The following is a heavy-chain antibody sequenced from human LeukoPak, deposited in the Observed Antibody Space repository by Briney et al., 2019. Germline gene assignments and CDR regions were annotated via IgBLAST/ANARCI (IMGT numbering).Heavy chain of an antibody. CDR3: ARVANITTFGMDV. CDR1: GFTFSSNA. Sequence: GGSLRLSCAASGFTFSSNAMSWVRQAPGKGLEWVSLIYSGGSTYYADSVKGRFTISRDNSKNTLYLQMNALRAEDTAVYYCARVANITTFGMDVWGQGTTVTVSS. J-gene: IGHJ6*02. CDR2: IYSGGST. V-gene: IGHV3-23*03. D-gene: IGHD3-9*01.